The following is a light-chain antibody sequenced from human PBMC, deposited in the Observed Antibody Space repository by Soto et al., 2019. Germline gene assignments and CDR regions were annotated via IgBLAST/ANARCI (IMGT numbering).Light chain of an antibody. J-gene: IGKJ4*02. CDR1: QSINNY. CDR2: AAS. Sequence: DIQMTQSPSSLSASVEHRFTMTYRASQSINNYLSWYQQKSGKAPDRRIFAASTWARGVPSRFSGSGSGTNFTLTISGLQPEDFATYFCQQTFSSPLTFGGGTKVDI. CDR3: QQTFSSPLT. V-gene: IGKV1-39*01.